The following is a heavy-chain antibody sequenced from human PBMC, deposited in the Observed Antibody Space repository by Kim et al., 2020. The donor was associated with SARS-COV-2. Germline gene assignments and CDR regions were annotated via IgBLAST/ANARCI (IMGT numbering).Heavy chain of an antibody. CDR2: INHSGST. CDR1: GGSFSGYY. Sequence: SETLSLTCAVYGGSFSGYYWSWIRQPPGKGLEWIGEINHSGSTNYNPSLKSRVTISVDTSKNQFSLKLSSVTAADTAVYYCARGGFAAASSLGYFQHWGQGTLVTVSS. V-gene: IGHV4-34*01. D-gene: IGHD6-13*01. J-gene: IGHJ1*01. CDR3: ARGGFAAASSLGYFQH.